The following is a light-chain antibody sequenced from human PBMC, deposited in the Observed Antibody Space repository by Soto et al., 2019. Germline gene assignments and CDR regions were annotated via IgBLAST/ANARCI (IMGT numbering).Light chain of an antibody. CDR2: GAS. V-gene: IGKV3-20*01. CDR3: QQYGSSPPIS. CDR1: QSVSSY. J-gene: IGKJ5*01. Sequence: EIVLTQSPATLSLSPGERATLSCRASQSVSSYLAWYQQKPGQAPRLLIFGASSRPTGIPDRFSGSGSGTDFTLTISRLEPEDFAVYYCQQYGSSPPISFGQGTDWRL.